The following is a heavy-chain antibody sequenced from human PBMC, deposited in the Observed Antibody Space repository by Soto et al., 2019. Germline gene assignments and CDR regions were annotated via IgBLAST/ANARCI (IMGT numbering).Heavy chain of an antibody. CDR2: IGSTGVDT. D-gene: IGHD3-10*01. V-gene: IGHV3-23*01. CDR3: AKKRGEIPAFDT. Sequence: PGGSLRLSCAASGFTFSNYALSWVRQAPGKGLEWVSSIGSTGVDTYYADSVKGRFTISRDDSKNTLYLQLDSLGAEDTAEYYCAKKRGEIPAFDTWGQRTQVTCSS. CDR1: GFTFSNYA. J-gene: IGHJ5*02.